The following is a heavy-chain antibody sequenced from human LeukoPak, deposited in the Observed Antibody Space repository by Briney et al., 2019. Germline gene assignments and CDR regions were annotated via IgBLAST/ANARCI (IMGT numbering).Heavy chain of an antibody. CDR1: GYTFTSYD. J-gene: IGHJ4*02. D-gene: IGHD2-21*01. CDR3: ARGFAILGFFGY. V-gene: IGHV1-8*01. CDR2: MNPNSGNT. Sequence: ASVTVSCTASGYTFTSYDINWVRQAPGQGLEWMGWMNPNSGNTGYAQKFQGRVTMTRNTSISTAYMELSSLRSEDTAVYYCARGFAILGFFGYWGQGTLVTVCS.